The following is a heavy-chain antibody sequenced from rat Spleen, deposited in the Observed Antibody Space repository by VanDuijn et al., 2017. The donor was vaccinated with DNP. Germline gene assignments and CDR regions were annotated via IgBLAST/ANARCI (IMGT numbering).Heavy chain of an antibody. Sequence: EVQLVESGGGLEQPGRALNLSCKASGFALSDYYMAWVRQAPKRGLEWVASIIYDGTRTYYRDSVKGRFTISRDDARSSLYLQMNSLKSEDTATYYCARGSTSIYWYFDFWGPGTMVTVSS. J-gene: IGHJ1*01. CDR1: GFALSDYY. D-gene: IGHD3-1*01. CDR2: IIYDGTRT. CDR3: ARGSTSIYWYFDF. V-gene: IGHV5-22*01.